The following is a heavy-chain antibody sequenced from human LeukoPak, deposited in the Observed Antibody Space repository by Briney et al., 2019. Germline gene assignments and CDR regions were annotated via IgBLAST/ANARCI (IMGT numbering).Heavy chain of an antibody. CDR3: ARRGYDSSGYYYLV. D-gene: IGHD3-22*01. J-gene: IGHJ4*02. CDR1: GGSISSSSYY. Sequence: SETLSLTCTVSGGSISSSSYYWGWIRQPPGKGLEWIGSIYYSGSTYYNPSLKSRFTISVDTSKNQFSLKLSSVTAADTAVYYCARRGYDSSGYYYLVWGQGTLVTVSS. CDR2: IYYSGST. V-gene: IGHV4-39*01.